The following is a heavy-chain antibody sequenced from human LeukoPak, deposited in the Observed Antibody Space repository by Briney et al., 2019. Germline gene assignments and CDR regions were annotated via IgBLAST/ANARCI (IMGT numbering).Heavy chain of an antibody. CDR3: ATRGRSGYYYGMDV. J-gene: IGHJ6*02. D-gene: IGHD1-26*01. CDR2: ISSRGTT. CDR1: GFVVSNNY. Sequence: GGSLRLSCAASGFVVSNNYMSWARQAPGKGLEWVSIISSRGTTYYADTVKGRFTISRDNSQNTLYLQMNSLRAEDTAVYYCATRGRSGYYYGMDVWGQGTTVTVSS. V-gene: IGHV3-66*01.